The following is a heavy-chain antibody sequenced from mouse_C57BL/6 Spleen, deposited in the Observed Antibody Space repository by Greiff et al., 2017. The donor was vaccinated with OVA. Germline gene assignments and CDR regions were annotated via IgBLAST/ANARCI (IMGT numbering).Heavy chain of an antibody. CDR2: IDPSDSYT. Sequence: QVQLQQPGAELVMPGASVKLSCKASGYTFTSYWMHWVKQRPGQGLEWIGEIDPSDSYTNYNQKFKGKSTLTVDKSSSPAYMQLSSLTSEDSAVYYCARSLDYEDYFDYWGQGTTLTVSS. J-gene: IGHJ2*01. CDR3: ARSLDYEDYFDY. CDR1: GYTFTSYW. D-gene: IGHD2-4*01. V-gene: IGHV1-69*01.